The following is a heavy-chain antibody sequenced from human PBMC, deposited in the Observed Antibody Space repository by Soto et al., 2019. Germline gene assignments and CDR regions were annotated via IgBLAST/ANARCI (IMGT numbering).Heavy chain of an antibody. D-gene: IGHD5-18*01. Sequence: EVQLVESGGGLVQPGGSLRLSCAASGFTFSSYSMNWVRQAPGKGLEWDSYISSSSSTIYYADSVTGRFTISRDNAKNSLYLQMNSLRAEDTAVYYCARDYSSYGPFDYWGQGTLVTVSS. J-gene: IGHJ4*02. CDR1: GFTFSSYS. CDR2: ISSSSSTI. V-gene: IGHV3-48*01. CDR3: ARDYSSYGPFDY.